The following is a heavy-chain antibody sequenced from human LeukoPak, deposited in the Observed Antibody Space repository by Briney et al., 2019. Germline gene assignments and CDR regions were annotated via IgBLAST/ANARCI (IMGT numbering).Heavy chain of an antibody. CDR2: ISYSGIT. V-gene: IGHV4-59*01. Sequence: SETLSLTCTVSGGSINNYYWSWIRQAPGKGLEWIGYISYSGITDYNPSLKSRVTISVDTSKNQFTLKLNSVTAADTAVYLCTRDRRDSYNYVDLWGQGTLVTVSS. D-gene: IGHD5-24*01. J-gene: IGHJ5*02. CDR3: TRDRRDSYNYVDL. CDR1: GGSINNYY.